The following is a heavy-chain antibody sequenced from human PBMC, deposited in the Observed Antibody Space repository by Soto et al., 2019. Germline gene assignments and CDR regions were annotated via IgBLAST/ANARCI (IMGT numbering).Heavy chain of an antibody. V-gene: IGHV1-58*01. J-gene: IGHJ6*02. CDR3: AADPRLYSSSWYYYYYGMDV. D-gene: IGHD6-13*01. CDR1: GFTFTSSA. Sequence: GASVKVSCKASGFTFTSSAVQWVRQARGQRLEWIGWIVVGSGNTNYAQKFQERVTITRDMSTSTAYMELSSLRSEDTAVYYCAADPRLYSSSWYYYYYGMDVWGQGTTVTVSS. CDR2: IVVGSGNT.